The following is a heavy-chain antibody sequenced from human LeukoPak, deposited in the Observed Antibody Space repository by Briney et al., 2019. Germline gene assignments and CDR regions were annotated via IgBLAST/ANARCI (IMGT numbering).Heavy chain of an antibody. Sequence: PGGSLRLSCAASGFTVSSNYMSWVRQAPGKGLEWVSVIYSGGSTYYADSVKGRFTISRDNSKNTLYLQMNSLRAEDTAVYYCPRVEMATMNFDYWGQGTLVTVSS. V-gene: IGHV3-53*01. CDR1: GFTVSSNY. D-gene: IGHD5-24*01. CDR2: IYSGGST. CDR3: PRVEMATMNFDY. J-gene: IGHJ4*02.